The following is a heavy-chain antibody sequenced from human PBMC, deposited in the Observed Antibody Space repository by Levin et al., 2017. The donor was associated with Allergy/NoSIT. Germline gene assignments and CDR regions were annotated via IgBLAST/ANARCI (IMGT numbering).Heavy chain of an antibody. CDR2: ISYDGSNK. D-gene: IGHD3-10*01. V-gene: IGHV3-30*18. J-gene: IGHJ2*01. Sequence: GGSLRLSCAASGFTFSSYGMHWVRQAPGKGLEWVAVISYDGSNKYYADSVKGRFTISRDNSKNTLYLQMNSLRAEDTAVYYCAKELPVGFGDFQWYFDLWGRGTLVTVSS. CDR1: GFTFSSYG. CDR3: AKELPVGFGDFQWYFDL.